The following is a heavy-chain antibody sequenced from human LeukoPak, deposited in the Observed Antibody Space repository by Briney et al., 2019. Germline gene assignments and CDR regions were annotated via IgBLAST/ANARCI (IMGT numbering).Heavy chain of an antibody. CDR3: ARGGGYCTGPSCYTFDY. V-gene: IGHV3-30-3*01. CDR2: VSHDGSNK. J-gene: IGHJ4*02. Sequence: GTSLRLSCVASGFTFDNYAMHWVRQAPGKGLEWVALVSHDGSNKYYADSAKGRFTISRDNSKNTLYLQMNSLRAEDTTVFYCARGGGYCTGPSCYTFDYWGQGTLVTVSS. CDR1: GFTFDNYA. D-gene: IGHD2-2*02.